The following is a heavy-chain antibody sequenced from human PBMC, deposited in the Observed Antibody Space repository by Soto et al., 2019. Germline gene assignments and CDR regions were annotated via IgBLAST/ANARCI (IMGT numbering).Heavy chain of an antibody. CDR3: ATAVAVPADFDY. V-gene: IGHV1-3*05. CDR2: FNAGNGNT. D-gene: IGHD6-19*01. Sequence: QVQLVQSGAEEKKPGASVKVSCKASGYTFTGYAMHWVRQAPGQRLEWMGWFNAGNGNTKYSQKFQGRVTITRDTSASPAYMELSSPSSEDTAVYYCATAVAVPADFDYWGQGTLVTVSS. CDR1: GYTFTGYA. J-gene: IGHJ4*02.